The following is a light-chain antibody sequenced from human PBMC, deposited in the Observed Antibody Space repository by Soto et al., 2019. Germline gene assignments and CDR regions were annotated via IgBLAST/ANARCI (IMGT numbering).Light chain of an antibody. CDR2: AAS. CDR1: QSISSY. J-gene: IGKJ4*01. CDR3: RQSYSTPPVT. V-gene: IGKV1-39*01. Sequence: DIQMTQSPSSLSASVGDRVTITCRASQSISSYLNWYQQKPGKAPKILIYAASSLQSGVPSRFSGSGSGTDFTLTISSLQPEDFATYYCRQSYSTPPVTFGGGTKVEIK.